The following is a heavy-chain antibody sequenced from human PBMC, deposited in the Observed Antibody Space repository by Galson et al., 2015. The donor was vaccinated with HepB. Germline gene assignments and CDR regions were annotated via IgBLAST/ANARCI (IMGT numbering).Heavy chain of an antibody. Sequence: SLRLSCAASGFSFSSHAMHWVRQAPGKGLEWVAVIVYDGSNKFYANSVRGRFTIPRDNSQNTLYLHMNSLRAEDTAVHYCAKLSKPLTRTDRTEFWGQRTLVTVSS. J-gene: IGHJ4*02. CDR2: IVYDGSNK. CDR3: AKLSKPLTRTDRTEF. CDR1: GFSFSSHA. V-gene: IGHV3-30*18. D-gene: IGHD3/OR15-3a*01.